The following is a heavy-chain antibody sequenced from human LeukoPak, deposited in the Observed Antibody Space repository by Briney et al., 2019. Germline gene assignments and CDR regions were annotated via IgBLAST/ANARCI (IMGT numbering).Heavy chain of an antibody. CDR2: IYYSGST. J-gene: IGHJ4*02. CDR3: AREPTMVRGGIDY. CDR1: GYSISSGYY. V-gene: IGHV4-38-2*02. Sequence: SETLSLTCTVSGYSISSGYYWGWIRQPPGKGLEWIGSIYYSGSTYYNPSLKSRVTISVDTSKNQFSLKLSSVTAADTAVYYCAREPTMVRGGIDYWGQGTLVTVSS. D-gene: IGHD3-10*01.